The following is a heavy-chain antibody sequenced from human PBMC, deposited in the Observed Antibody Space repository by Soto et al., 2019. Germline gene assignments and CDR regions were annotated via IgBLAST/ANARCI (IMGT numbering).Heavy chain of an antibody. V-gene: IGHV1-69*13. D-gene: IGHD2-8*01. CDR1: GGTFSSYA. J-gene: IGHJ6*02. CDR2: IIPIFGTA. CDR3: ARPHYCTIGVCQNHYYYGMDV. Sequence: SVKVSCKASGGTFSSYAISWVRQAPGQGLEWMGGIIPIFGTANYAQKFQGRVTITADESTSTAYMELSSLRSEDTAVYYRARPHYCTIGVCQNHYYYGMDVWGQGTTVTGSS.